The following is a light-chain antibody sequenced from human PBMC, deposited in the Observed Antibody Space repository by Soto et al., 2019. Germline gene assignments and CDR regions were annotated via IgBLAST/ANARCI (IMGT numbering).Light chain of an antibody. CDR2: AAS. CDR1: QDIRSY. J-gene: IGKJ4*01. Sequence: AIQMTQSPSSLSASVGDRVTITCLASQDIRSYLGWYQQEPGKAPKLLIYAASSLQSGVPSRFSGSGSGTDFTLTINSLQPEDFATYYCLQDYNYPLTLGGGTKVEIK. CDR3: LQDYNYPLT. V-gene: IGKV1-6*01.